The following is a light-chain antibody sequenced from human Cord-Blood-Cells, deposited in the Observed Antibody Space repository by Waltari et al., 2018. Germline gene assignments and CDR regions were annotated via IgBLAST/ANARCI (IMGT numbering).Light chain of an antibody. J-gene: IGKJ1*01. Sequence: DIVMTQTPLSLSVTPGQPASISCKSSQSLLHSDGKTYLYWYLQKPGQPPQLLIYEVSNRFSGGPDRCCGSGSGADFTLKISLLEAECVGVYYGMQSIKRPLKFAQGTKVEIK. CDR2: EVS. CDR1: QSLLHSDGKTY. CDR3: MQSIKRPLK. V-gene: IGKV2D-29*01.